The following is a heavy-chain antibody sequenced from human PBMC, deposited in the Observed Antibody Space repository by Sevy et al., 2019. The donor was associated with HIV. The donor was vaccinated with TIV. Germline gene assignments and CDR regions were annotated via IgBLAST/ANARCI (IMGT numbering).Heavy chain of an antibody. CDR3: AKWSELPSSPFDY. CDR1: GFTFSNYA. CDR2: ISGSGGST. V-gene: IGHV3-23*01. J-gene: IGHJ4*02. D-gene: IGHD1-26*01. Sequence: GGSLRLSCAASGFTFSNYAMSWVRQAPGKGLEWVSGISGSGGSTYYADSGKGRFTISRDNSKHTLFLQMNSLRAEDTAVYFCAKWSELPSSPFDYWGQGTLVTVSS.